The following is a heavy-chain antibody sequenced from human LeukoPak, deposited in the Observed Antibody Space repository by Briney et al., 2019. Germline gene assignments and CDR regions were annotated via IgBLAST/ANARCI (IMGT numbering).Heavy chain of an antibody. CDR3: AKDSMIVRSHFDY. CDR1: GFTFSSSA. CDR2: ISNNGGYT. J-gene: IGHJ4*02. Sequence: GGSLRLSCAASGFTFSSSAMSWVRQAPGKGLEWVSAISNNGGYTYYADSVQGRFTISRDNSKSTLCLQMNSLRAEDTAVYYCAKDSMIVRSHFDYWGQGTLVTVSS. D-gene: IGHD3-22*01. V-gene: IGHV3-23*01.